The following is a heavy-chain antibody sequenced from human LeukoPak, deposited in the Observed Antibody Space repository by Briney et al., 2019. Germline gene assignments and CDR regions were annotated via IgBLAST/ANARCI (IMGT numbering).Heavy chain of an antibody. CDR3: ARDGGSYSDWFDP. CDR2: ISVYNANT. J-gene: IGHJ5*02. D-gene: IGHD1-26*01. V-gene: IGHV1-18*01. CDR1: GYTFTSYG. Sequence: ASVKVSCKASGYTFTSYGISWVRQAPGQGLEWMGWISVYNANTKYAQKLQGRVTMTRDTSTSAVYMELRSMRSDDTAVYYCARDGGSYSDWFDPWGQGTLVIVSS.